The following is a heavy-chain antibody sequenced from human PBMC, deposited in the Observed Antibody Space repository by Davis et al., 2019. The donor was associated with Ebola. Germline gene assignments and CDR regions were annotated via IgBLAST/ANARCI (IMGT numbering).Heavy chain of an antibody. J-gene: IGHJ6*02. CDR1: GSTLSKYA. Sequence: PGGSLRLSCAVSGSTLSKYAMRRVRPATGKRPEWVSAISGGGDSPYYADSVKGRFTISRDNSKNTVYLQMDSLRGEDTAVYYCENRLLWGQVTTVTVSS. V-gene: IGHV3-23*01. CDR2: ISGGGDSP. CDR3: ENRLL. D-gene: IGHD2-15*01.